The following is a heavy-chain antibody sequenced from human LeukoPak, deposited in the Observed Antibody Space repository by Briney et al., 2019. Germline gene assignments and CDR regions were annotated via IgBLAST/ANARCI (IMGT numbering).Heavy chain of an antibody. CDR3: ARSHFYGSGVDS. D-gene: IGHD3-10*01. J-gene: IGHJ5*01. Sequence: SETLSLTCTVSGGSISSSSYYWGWIRKPPGKGLEWIGSVYYPGTTYYNPSLKTRVTISVDTSKSQFSLKLTSVTAADTAVYFCARSHFYGSGVDSWGQGTLFTVSS. CDR1: GGSISSSSYY. CDR2: VYYPGTT. V-gene: IGHV4-39*01.